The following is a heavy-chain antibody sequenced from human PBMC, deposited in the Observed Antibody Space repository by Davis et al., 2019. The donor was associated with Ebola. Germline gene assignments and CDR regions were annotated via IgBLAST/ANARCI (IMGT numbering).Heavy chain of an antibody. J-gene: IGHJ6*03. CDR1: GFPLSSFA. CDR2: LTVTGNKA. D-gene: IGHD1-1*01. CDR3: AKGFRPFDNHSMDV. Sequence: PGGSLRLSCEVSGFPLSSFAMSWVRQAPGKGLECVATLTVTGNKAFYTDSVKGRFTISRDNSKKTLYLQMNGLRAEDTAVYYCAKGFRPFDNHSMDVWGRGTTATVSS. V-gene: IGHV3-23*01.